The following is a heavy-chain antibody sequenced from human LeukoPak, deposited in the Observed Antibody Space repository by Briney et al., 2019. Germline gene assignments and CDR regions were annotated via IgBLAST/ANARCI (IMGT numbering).Heavy chain of an antibody. D-gene: IGHD3-10*02. CDR2: INADGSSA. Sequence: GSLRLSCAASGFTLSNYWMHWVRQAPGKGLVWVSRINADGSSASYADSVKGRCTISRDNAKNTLYLQMNSLRAEDAAMYYCARDYVRSRDYGMDVWGQGTTVTVSS. CDR1: GFTLSNYW. V-gene: IGHV3-74*01. J-gene: IGHJ6*02. CDR3: ARDYVRSRDYGMDV.